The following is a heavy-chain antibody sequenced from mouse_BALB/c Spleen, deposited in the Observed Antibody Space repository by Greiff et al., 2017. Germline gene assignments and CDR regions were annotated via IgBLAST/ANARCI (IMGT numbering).Heavy chain of an antibody. CDR2: IDPANGNT. CDR1: GFNIKDTY. Sequence: EVKLQESGAELVKPGASVKLSCTASGFNIKDTYMHWVKQRPEQGLEWIGRIDPANGNTKYDPKFQGKATITADTSSNTAYLQLSSLTSEDTAVYYCARDGYDRSAMDYWGQGTSVTVSS. CDR3: ARDGYDRSAMDY. D-gene: IGHD2-2*01. J-gene: IGHJ4*01. V-gene: IGHV14-3*02.